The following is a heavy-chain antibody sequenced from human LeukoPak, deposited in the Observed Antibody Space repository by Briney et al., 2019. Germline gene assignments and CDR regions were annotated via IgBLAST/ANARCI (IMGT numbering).Heavy chain of an antibody. J-gene: IGHJ4*02. CDR1: GFTFSNYG. Sequence: GGSVRLSCAASGFTFSNYGMHWVRQAPGKGLEWVAFIRYDGSNKYYTDSVKGRFTISRDNSKNTLYLQMNSLRPEDTAVYYCATNSNYNFDSWGQGILVTVSS. CDR3: ATNSNYNFDS. V-gene: IGHV3-30*02. CDR2: IRYDGSNK. D-gene: IGHD4-11*01.